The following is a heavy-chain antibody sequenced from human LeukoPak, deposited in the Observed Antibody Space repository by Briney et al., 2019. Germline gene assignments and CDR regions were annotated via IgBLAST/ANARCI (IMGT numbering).Heavy chain of an antibody. V-gene: IGHV3-21*01. D-gene: IGHD3-16*01. J-gene: IGHJ4*02. CDR1: GFTFSSYS. Sequence: GGSLRLSCAASGFTFSSYSMNWVRQAPGKGLEWVSSISSSSSYIYYADSVKGRFTISRDNAKNSLHLQMNSLRAEDTAVYYCARGQPAYDLGRYYFDYWGQGTLVTVSS. CDR3: ARGQPAYDLGRYYFDY. CDR2: ISSSSSYI.